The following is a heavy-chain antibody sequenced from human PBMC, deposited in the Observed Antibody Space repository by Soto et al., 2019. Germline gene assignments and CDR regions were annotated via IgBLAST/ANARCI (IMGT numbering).Heavy chain of an antibody. CDR1: GGSISSYY. D-gene: IGHD5-18*01. Sequence: SETLSLTCTVSGGSISSYYWSWIRQPPGKGLEWIGYIYYSGSTNYNPSLKSRVTISVDTSKNQFSLKLSSVTAADTAVYYCARHSWIQLWRLFDYWGQGTLVTVSS. CDR3: ARHSWIQLWRLFDY. V-gene: IGHV4-59*01. J-gene: IGHJ4*02. CDR2: IYYSGST.